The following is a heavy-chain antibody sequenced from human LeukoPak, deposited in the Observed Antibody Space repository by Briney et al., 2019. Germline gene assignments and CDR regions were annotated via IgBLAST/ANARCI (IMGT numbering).Heavy chain of an antibody. CDR1: GLTFSSYG. D-gene: IGHD1-14*01. J-gene: IGHJ4*02. CDR3: AKDRSSTNLFDY. Sequence: GGSLRLSCAASGLTFSSYGMHWVRQAPGKGLEWVAFIRYDGSNKYYADSVKGRFTISRDNSKNTLYLQMNSLRAEDTAVYYCAKDRSSTNLFDYWGQGTLVTVSS. V-gene: IGHV3-30*02. CDR2: IRYDGSNK.